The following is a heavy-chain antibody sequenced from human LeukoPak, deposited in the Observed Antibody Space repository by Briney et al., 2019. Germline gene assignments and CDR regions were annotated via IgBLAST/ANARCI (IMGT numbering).Heavy chain of an antibody. D-gene: IGHD1-26*01. CDR3: ATEYSGSYKGFDY. Sequence: PSQTLSLTCTVSGGSISSGGYYWSWIRQHPGKGLEWIGYIYYSGSTYCNPSLKSRVTISVDTSRNQFSLKLSSVTAADTAVYYCATEYSGSYKGFDYWGQGTLVTVSS. V-gene: IGHV4-31*03. CDR1: GGSISSGGYY. J-gene: IGHJ4*02. CDR2: IYYSGST.